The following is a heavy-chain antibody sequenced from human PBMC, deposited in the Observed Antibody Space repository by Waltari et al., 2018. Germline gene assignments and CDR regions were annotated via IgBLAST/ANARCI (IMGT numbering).Heavy chain of an antibody. Sequence: QVQLQQWGAGLLKPSETLSLTCAVYGGSFSGYYWSWIRQPPGKGLEWLGEINHSGSTNYNPSLKSRVTISVDTSKNQFSLKLSSVTAADTAVYYCARGGPQAHYDFWSGYSVRYYFDYWGQGTLVTVSS. J-gene: IGHJ4*02. D-gene: IGHD3-3*01. CDR1: GGSFSGYY. V-gene: IGHV4-34*01. CDR2: INHSGST. CDR3: ARGGPQAHYDFWSGYSVRYYFDY.